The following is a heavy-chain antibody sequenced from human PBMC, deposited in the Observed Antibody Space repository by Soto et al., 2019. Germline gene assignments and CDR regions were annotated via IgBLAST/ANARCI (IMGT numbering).Heavy chain of an antibody. CDR1: GFTFSNYW. CDR3: ARDGTVLAATITTFDY. Sequence: GGSLRLSCVISGFTFSNYWMTWVRQAPGKGLEWVANIKPDGTEKYYVDSVKGRFTISRDNAKNSLFLQMNSLRAENTAVYYIARDGTVLAATITTFDYWAQRTPVTIAS. CDR2: IKPDGTEK. J-gene: IGHJ4*02. V-gene: IGHV3-7*01. D-gene: IGHD5-12*01.